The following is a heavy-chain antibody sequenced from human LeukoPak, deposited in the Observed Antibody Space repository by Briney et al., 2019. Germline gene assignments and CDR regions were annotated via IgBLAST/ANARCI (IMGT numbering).Heavy chain of an antibody. J-gene: IGHJ4*02. CDR2: INPNSGGT. D-gene: IGHD2-2*01. Sequence: VASVKVSCKASGYTFTGYYMHWVRQAPGQGPEWMGWINPNSGGTNYAQKFQGRVTMTRDTSISTAYMVLSRLRSDDTAVYYCAREWEYCSSTTCALWGYWGQGTLVTVSS. V-gene: IGHV1-2*02. CDR3: AREWEYCSSTTCALWGY. CDR1: GYTFTGYY.